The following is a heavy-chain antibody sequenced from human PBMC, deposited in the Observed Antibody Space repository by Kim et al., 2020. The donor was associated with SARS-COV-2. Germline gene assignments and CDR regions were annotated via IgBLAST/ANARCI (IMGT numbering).Heavy chain of an antibody. CDR1: GGSISSSSYY. CDR3: ARQAPYSSGWNRWGNWFDP. D-gene: IGHD6-19*01. CDR2: IYYSGST. J-gene: IGHJ5*02. Sequence: SETLSLTCTVSGGSISSSSYYWGWIRQPPGKGLEWIGSIYYSGSTYYNPSLKSRVTISVDTSKNQFSLKLSSVTAADTAVYYCARQAPYSSGWNRWGNWFDPWGQGTLVTVSS. V-gene: IGHV4-39*01.